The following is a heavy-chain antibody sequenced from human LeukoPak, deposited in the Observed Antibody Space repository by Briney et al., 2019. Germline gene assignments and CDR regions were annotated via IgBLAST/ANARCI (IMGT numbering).Heavy chain of an antibody. Sequence: GGSLRLSCAASGFTFSSYSMNWVRQAPGKGLEWVSSISSSSSYIYYADSVKGRFTISRDNAKTSLYLQMNSLRAEDTAVYYCAREIGYGDYVNYFDYWGQGTLVTVSS. CDR2: ISSSSSYI. D-gene: IGHD4-17*01. CDR1: GFTFSSYS. J-gene: IGHJ4*02. V-gene: IGHV3-21*01. CDR3: AREIGYGDYVNYFDY.